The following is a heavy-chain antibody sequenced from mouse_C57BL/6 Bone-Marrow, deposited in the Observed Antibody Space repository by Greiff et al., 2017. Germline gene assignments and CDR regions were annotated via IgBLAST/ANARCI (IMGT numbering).Heavy chain of an antibody. Sequence: QVQLQQPGAELVKPGASVKLSCKASGYTFTSYWMHWVKQRPGQGLKWIGMIHPNSGSTNYNEKFKSKATLTVDKSSSTAYMQLSSLTSEDAAVYYCAREALRREYAIDYWGQGTSVTVSS. V-gene: IGHV1-64*01. CDR1: GYTFTSYW. J-gene: IGHJ4*01. CDR2: IHPNSGST. CDR3: AREALRREYAIDY. D-gene: IGHD2-12*01.